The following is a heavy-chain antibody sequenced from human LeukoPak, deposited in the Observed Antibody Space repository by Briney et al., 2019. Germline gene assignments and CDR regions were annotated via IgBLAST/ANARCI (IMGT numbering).Heavy chain of an antibody. Sequence: GGSLRLSCAASGFTFNNYAMTWVRQAPGKGLEGVSSITTAATYCADSVKGRFTISRDSSQNTLYLQMDSLRVEDTAIYYCAKDGVGTTLYPHYFHYWGQGTLVTVSS. J-gene: IGHJ4*02. CDR2: ITTAAT. D-gene: IGHD2-2*01. V-gene: IGHV3-23*01. CDR3: AKDGVGTTLYPHYFHY. CDR1: GFTFNNYA.